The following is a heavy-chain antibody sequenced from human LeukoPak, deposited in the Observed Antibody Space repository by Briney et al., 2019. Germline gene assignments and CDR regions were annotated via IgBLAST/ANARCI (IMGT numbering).Heavy chain of an antibody. Sequence: QPGGSLRLSCAASGFTFSSYAMSWVRQAPGKGLEWVSAISGGGGSTYYADSVKGRFTISRDNSKNTLYLQMNSLRAEDTAVYYCAKDYDILTGYFDYWGQGTLVTVSS. J-gene: IGHJ4*02. CDR1: GFTFSSYA. V-gene: IGHV3-23*01. CDR2: ISGGGGST. CDR3: AKDYDILTGYFDY. D-gene: IGHD3-9*01.